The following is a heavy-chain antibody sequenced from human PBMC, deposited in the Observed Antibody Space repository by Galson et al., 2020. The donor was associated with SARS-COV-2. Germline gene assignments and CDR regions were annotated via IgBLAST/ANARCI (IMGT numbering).Heavy chain of an antibody. D-gene: IGHD2-2*03. CDR1: GFTFSSYA. CDR3: AKDGYCSSTSCYPIDY. J-gene: IGHJ4*02. V-gene: IGHV3-23*01. Sequence: GGSLRLSCAASGFTFSSYAMSWVRQAPRKGLEWVSAISDTGGSTYYADSVKGRFTISRDNSKNTLYLQMNSLRAEDTAMYYCAKDGYCSSTSCYPIDYWGQGTLVTVSS. CDR2: ISDTGGST.